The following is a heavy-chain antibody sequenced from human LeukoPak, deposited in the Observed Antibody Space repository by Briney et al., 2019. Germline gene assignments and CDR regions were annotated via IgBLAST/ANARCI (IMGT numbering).Heavy chain of an antibody. J-gene: IGHJ4*02. CDR2: ISSSSSYI. Sequence: GGSLRLSCAASGFTFSSYSMNWVRQAPGKGLEWVSSISSSSSYIYYADSVKGRFTISRDNAKNSLYLQMNSLRAEDTAVYYCARDPGFGDSSYYFDYWGQGTLVTVSS. D-gene: IGHD3-10*01. CDR1: GFTFSSYS. V-gene: IGHV3-21*01. CDR3: ARDPGFGDSSYYFDY.